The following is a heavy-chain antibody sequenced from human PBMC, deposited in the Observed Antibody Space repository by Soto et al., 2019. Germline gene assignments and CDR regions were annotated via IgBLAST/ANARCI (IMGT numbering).Heavy chain of an antibody. CDR3: AKGADSYYYDSSGYSFDY. D-gene: IGHD3-22*01. Sequence: GGSLRLSCAASGFTFSSYGMHWVRQAPGKGLEWVAVIPYDGSNKYYADSVKGRFTISRDNSKNTLYLQMNSLRAEDTAVYYCAKGADSYYYDSSGYSFDYWGQGTLVTVSS. J-gene: IGHJ4*02. CDR2: IPYDGSNK. CDR1: GFTFSSYG. V-gene: IGHV3-30*18.